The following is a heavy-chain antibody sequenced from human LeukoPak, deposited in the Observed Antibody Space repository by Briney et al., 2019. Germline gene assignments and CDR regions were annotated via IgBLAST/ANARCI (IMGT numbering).Heavy chain of an antibody. CDR3: ARVEEVRGGITSFDY. CDR1: VYTFTSYA. CDR2: ISVYNGNT. J-gene: IGHJ4*02. D-gene: IGHD3-10*01. Sequence: SVKASCKASVYTFTSYAFRWVRQAPGQGLEWMGWISVYNGNTNYAQKLQGRVTVTTDTSTSTAYMELRSLTSDDTAVYYCARVEEVRGGITSFDYWGQGTLVTVSS. V-gene: IGHV1-18*01.